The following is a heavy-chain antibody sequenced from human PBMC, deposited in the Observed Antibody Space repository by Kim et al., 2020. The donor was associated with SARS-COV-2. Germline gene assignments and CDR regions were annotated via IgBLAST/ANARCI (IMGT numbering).Heavy chain of an antibody. J-gene: IGHJ4*02. CDR3: AKDSEESGSYLGLFDY. D-gene: IGHD1-26*01. CDR2: ISWDGGST. CDR1: GFTFDDYT. V-gene: IGHV3-43*01. Sequence: GGSLRLSCAASGFTFDDYTMHWVRQAPGKGLEWVSLISWDGGSTYYADSVKGRFTISRDNSKNSLYLQMNSLRTEDTALYYCAKDSEESGSYLGLFDYWGQGTLVTVSS.